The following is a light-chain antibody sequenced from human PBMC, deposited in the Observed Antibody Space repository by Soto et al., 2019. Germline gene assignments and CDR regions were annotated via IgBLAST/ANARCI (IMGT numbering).Light chain of an antibody. CDR3: QQYNSYSLT. J-gene: IGKJ4*01. V-gene: IGKV1-5*01. Sequence: DIQMTQSPSTLSASVGDRVTITCRASQSISSRLAWYQQKPGKAPKILIYDASNLESGVPSRFSGGGSGTEFTLTISRLQPEDFATYYCQQYNSYSLTFGGGTKVEIK. CDR2: DAS. CDR1: QSISSR.